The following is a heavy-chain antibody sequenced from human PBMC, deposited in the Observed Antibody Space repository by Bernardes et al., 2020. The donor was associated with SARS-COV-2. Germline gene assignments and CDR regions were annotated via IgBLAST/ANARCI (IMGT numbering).Heavy chain of an antibody. V-gene: IGHV1-2*02. D-gene: IGHD6-19*01. CDR3: AKDRLGVIAVAVPDY. Sequence: ASVKVSCKASGYTFTGYYVHWVRQAPGQGLEWMGWINPNSGGTNYAQKFQDRVTMTRDTSISTAYMELSRLRSDDTAVYYCAKDRLGVIAVAVPDYWGQGTLVTVSS. CDR1: GYTFTGYY. CDR2: INPNSGGT. J-gene: IGHJ4*02.